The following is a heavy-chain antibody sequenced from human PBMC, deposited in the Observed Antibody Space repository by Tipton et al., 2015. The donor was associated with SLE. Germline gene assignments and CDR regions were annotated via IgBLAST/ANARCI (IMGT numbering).Heavy chain of an antibody. CDR3: AKPELGAFDN. D-gene: IGHD7-27*01. J-gene: IGHJ4*02. CDR2: IRYDGSNK. V-gene: IGHV3-30*02. CDR1: GFTFSSYG. Sequence: SLRLSCAASGFTFSSYGIHWVRQAPGKGLEWVAFIRYDGSNKYYEDSVKGRFTISRDNSKKTLYLQMNSLRAEDTAVYYCAKPELGAFDNRGQGTLVTVSS.